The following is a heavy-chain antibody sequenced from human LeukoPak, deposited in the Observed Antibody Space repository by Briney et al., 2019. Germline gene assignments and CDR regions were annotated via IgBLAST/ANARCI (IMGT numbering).Heavy chain of an antibody. CDR1: GFTFSSFW. D-gene: IGHD2-2*01. CDR3: ARDRYFQC. Sequence: PGESLRLSCVASGFTFSSFWMSWVRQAPGKGLEWVANIKQDGSERHYVDSVKGRFTISRDNGKNSLYLQMDSLRAEDTAVYYSARDRYFQCWGQGTLVTVSS. J-gene: IGHJ1*01. CDR2: IKQDGSER. V-gene: IGHV3-7*01.